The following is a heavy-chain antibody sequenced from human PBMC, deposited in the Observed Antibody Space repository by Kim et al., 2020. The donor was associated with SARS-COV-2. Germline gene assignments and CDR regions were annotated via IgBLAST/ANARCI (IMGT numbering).Heavy chain of an antibody. CDR3: AKDEYSSGPFWY. D-gene: IGHD6-19*01. V-gene: IGHV3-9*01. Sequence: GYADSVKGRFTISRDNAKNSLYLQMNSLRAEDTALYYCAKDEYSSGPFWYWGQGTLVTVSS. J-gene: IGHJ4*02.